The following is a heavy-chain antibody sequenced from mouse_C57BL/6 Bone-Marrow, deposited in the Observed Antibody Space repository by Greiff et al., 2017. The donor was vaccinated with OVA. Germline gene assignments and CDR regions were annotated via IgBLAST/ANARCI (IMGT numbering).Heavy chain of an antibody. Sequence: VKLQESGPGLVQPSQSLSITCTVSGFSLTSYGVHWVRQSPGKGLEWLGVIWRGGSTDYNAAFMSRLSITKDNSKSQVFFKMNSLQADDTAIYYCAKKAGVYDYGNYYAMDYWGQGTSVTVSS. CDR3: AKKAGVYDYGNYYAMDY. CDR2: IWRGGST. CDR1: GFSLTSYG. J-gene: IGHJ4*01. V-gene: IGHV2-5*01. D-gene: IGHD2-4*01.